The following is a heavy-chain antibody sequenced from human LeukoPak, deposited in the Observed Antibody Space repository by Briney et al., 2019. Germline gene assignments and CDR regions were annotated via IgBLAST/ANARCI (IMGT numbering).Heavy chain of an antibody. D-gene: IGHD3-3*01. CDR1: GGSFSGYY. CDR2: INHSGST. CDR3: ARARSAWFDP. Sequence: SETLSLNCAVYGGSFSGYYWSWIRQPPGKGLEWIGEINHSGSTNYNPSLKSPVTISVDTSKNQFSLKLSSVTAADTAVYYCARARSAWFDPWGQGTLVTVSS. J-gene: IGHJ5*02. V-gene: IGHV4-34*01.